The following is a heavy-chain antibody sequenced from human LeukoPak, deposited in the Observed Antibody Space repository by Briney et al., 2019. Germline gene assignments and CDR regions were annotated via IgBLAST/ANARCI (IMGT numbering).Heavy chain of an antibody. CDR3: AKAVSGYYSPLGF. CDR2: ISWNSGII. J-gene: IGHJ4*02. D-gene: IGHD3-22*01. Sequence: GRSLRLSCATSGFAFDDYAMDWVRQAPEKGLEWVSRISWNSGIIGYADSVKGRFTISRDNAKNSLYLQMNSLRAEDTALYYCAKAVSGYYSPLGFWGQGTLVTVSS. V-gene: IGHV3-9*01. CDR1: GFAFDDYA.